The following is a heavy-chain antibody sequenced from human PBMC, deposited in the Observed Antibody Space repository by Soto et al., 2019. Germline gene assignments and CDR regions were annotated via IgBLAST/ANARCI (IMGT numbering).Heavy chain of an antibody. Sequence: EVQLVESGGGLVKPGGSLRLSCAVSGFPFDSYSMSWVRQAPGQGLEWLASLSSGSFYIFHADSIRGRFTISRDDAKSLLFLQINSLTIEDTATYYCAREANTIYAPHCLDVWGQGTAVTVSS. CDR2: LSSGSFYI. CDR1: GFPFDSYS. D-gene: IGHD3-3*01. J-gene: IGHJ6*02. V-gene: IGHV3-21*01. CDR3: AREANTIYAPHCLDV.